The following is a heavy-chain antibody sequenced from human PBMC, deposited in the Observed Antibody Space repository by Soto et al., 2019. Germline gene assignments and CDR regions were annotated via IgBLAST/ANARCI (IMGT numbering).Heavy chain of an antibody. CDR2: TSNSGGST. CDR1: GFTCSSYA. D-gene: IGHD2-15*01. Sequence: LXLSCAASGFTCSSYAMSWFRQAPGKGLEWVSATSNSGGSTYYADSVKGRFTISRDNSKNTLYLQMNSLRAEETAVYYCAKGTCNGGPCYKLDYWGQGTLVTVSS. J-gene: IGHJ4*02. V-gene: IGHV3-23*01. CDR3: AKGTCNGGPCYKLDY.